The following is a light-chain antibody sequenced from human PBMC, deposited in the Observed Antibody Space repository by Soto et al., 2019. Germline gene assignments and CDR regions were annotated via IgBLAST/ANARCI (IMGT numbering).Light chain of an antibody. Sequence: QSALTQPPSASGTPGHRVTISCSTSSSNLGDNTVNWYQQVPGTAPKLLIYSYDQRPSGVPDRFSGSKSGTSASLAISGLQSEDEADYYCAAWDASLDGYVFGTGTRSPS. CDR3: AAWDASLDGYV. CDR2: SYD. J-gene: IGLJ1*01. CDR1: SSNLGDNT. V-gene: IGLV1-44*01.